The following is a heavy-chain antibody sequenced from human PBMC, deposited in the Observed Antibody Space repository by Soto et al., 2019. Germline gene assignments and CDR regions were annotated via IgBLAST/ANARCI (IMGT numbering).Heavy chain of an antibody. CDR1: GFTFSSYS. Sequence: EVQLVESGGGLVKPGGSLRLSCAASGFTFSSYSMNWVRQAPGKGLEWVSSISSSSSYIYYADSVKGRFTISRDNAKNSLYLQMYRLRAEDTAVYYCARTPGFRGYWSSTICPYGMDVWGQGTTVTVSS. D-gene: IGHD2-2*01. J-gene: IGHJ6*02. CDR2: ISSSSSYI. V-gene: IGHV3-21*01. CDR3: ARTPGFRGYWSSTICPYGMDV.